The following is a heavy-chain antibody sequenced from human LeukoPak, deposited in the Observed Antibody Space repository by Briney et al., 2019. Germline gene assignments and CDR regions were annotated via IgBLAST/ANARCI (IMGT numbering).Heavy chain of an antibody. CDR3: ARGPERGYSGYVDY. CDR1: GGSISSSSYY. V-gene: IGHV4-39*07. J-gene: IGHJ4*02. D-gene: IGHD5-12*01. CDR2: IYYSGST. Sequence: SETLSLTCTVSGGSISSSSYYWGWIRQPPGKGLEWIGSIYYSGSTNYNPSLKSRVTMSVDTSKNQFSLKLSSVTAADTAVYYCARGPERGYSGYVDYWGQGTLVTVSS.